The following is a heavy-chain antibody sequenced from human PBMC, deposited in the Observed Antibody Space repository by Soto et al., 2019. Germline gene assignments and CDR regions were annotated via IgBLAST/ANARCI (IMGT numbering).Heavy chain of an antibody. D-gene: IGHD6-19*01. V-gene: IGHV3-23*01. Sequence: GGSLRLSCAASGFTFSSYAMSWVRQAPGKGLEWVSAISGSGGSTYYADSVKGRFTISRDNSKNTLYLQMNSLRVEDTAVYYCARGIAVAGPFDYWGQGTLVTVSS. J-gene: IGHJ4*02. CDR3: ARGIAVAGPFDY. CDR2: ISGSGGST. CDR1: GFTFSSYA.